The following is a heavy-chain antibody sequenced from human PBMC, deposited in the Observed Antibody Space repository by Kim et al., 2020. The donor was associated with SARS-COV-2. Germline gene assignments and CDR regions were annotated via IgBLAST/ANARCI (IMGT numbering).Heavy chain of an antibody. CDR3: AKDSYYYDSSAAFDY. V-gene: IGHV3-9*01. J-gene: IGHJ4*02. D-gene: IGHD3-22*01. Sequence: GGSLRLSCAASGFTFDDYAMHWVRQAPGKGLEWVSGISWNSGSIGYADSVKGRFTISRDNAKNSLYLQMNSLRAEDTALYYCAKDSYYYDSSAAFDYWGQGTLVTVSS. CDR1: GFTFDDYA. CDR2: ISWNSGSI.